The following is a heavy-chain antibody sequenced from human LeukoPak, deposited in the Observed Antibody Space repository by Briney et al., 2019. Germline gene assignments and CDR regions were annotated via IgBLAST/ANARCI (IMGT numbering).Heavy chain of an antibody. Sequence: SETLSLTCTVSGGSISSSSHYWGWIRQPPGKGLEWIGSIYYSGSTYYNPSLKSRVTISVDTSKNQFSLKLSSVTAADTAVYYCARRGYSSSHDPWGQGTLVTVSS. CDR1: GGSISSSSHY. J-gene: IGHJ5*02. CDR2: IYYSGST. CDR3: ARRGYSSSHDP. V-gene: IGHV4-39*01. D-gene: IGHD6-6*01.